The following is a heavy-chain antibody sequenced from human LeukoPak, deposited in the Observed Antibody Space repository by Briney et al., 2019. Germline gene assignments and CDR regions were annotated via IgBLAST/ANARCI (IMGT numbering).Heavy chain of an antibody. J-gene: IGHJ6*02. Sequence: GASVKVSCKASGGTFSSYAISWVRQAPGQGLEWMGGIIPIFDTANYAQKFQGRVTITADESTSTAYMELSSLRSADTAVYYRARVPLSSSRLGYYYGMDVWGQGTTVTVSS. CDR2: IIPIFDTA. CDR3: ARVPLSSSRLGYYYGMDV. D-gene: IGHD6-6*01. CDR1: GGTFSSYA. V-gene: IGHV1-69*13.